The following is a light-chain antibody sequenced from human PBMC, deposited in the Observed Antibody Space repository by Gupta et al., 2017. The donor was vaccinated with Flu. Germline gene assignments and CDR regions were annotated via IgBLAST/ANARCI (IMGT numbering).Light chain of an antibody. CDR2: KVS. J-gene: IGLJ2*01. Sequence: QSALTQPASVSGSPGQSITISCTGTSSDVGGYNYVSWSQQHPGKAPKLMIYKVSNRPSGVSNRFSGSKSGNTASLTISWLQAEDEAYYYCSSYTTSSTLGLFGGGTKLTVL. V-gene: IGLV2-14*01. CDR3: SSYTTSSTLGL. CDR1: SSDVGGYNY.